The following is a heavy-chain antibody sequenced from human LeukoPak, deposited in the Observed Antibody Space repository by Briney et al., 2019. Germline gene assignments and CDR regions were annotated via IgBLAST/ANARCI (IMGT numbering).Heavy chain of an antibody. Sequence: ASVKVSCKASGYTFTSYGISWVRQAPGQGLEWMGWISAYNGNTNYAQKLQGRVTMTTDTSTSTAYMGLRSLRSDDTAVYYCARGGPEYYYDSSGVEYWGQGTLVTVSS. CDR3: ARGGPEYYYDSSGVEY. CDR1: GYTFTSYG. CDR2: ISAYNGNT. D-gene: IGHD3-22*01. V-gene: IGHV1-18*01. J-gene: IGHJ4*02.